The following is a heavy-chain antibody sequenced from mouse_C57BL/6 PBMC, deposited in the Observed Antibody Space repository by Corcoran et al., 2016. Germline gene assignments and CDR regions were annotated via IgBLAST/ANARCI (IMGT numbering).Heavy chain of an antibody. CDR1: GYSIPSGYY. Sequence: DVQLQESGPGLVKPSQSLSLTCSVTGYSIPSGYYCNWIRQFPGNKLEWMGYISYDGSNNYNPSLKNRISITRDTSKNQFFLKLNSVTTEDTATYYCATGDYWGQGTTLTVSS. CDR2: ISYDGSN. CDR3: ATGDY. V-gene: IGHV3-6*01. J-gene: IGHJ2*01.